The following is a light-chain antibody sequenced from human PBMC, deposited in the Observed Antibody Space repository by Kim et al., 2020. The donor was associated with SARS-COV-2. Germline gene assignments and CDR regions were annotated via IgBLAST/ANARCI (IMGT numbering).Light chain of an antibody. CDR1: QDITNC. Sequence: IQMTQSPSSLSASVGDRVTITCQASQDITNCLNWYQQRPGKAPRLLIYDASTLEAGVPSRFRGSGSGTEFTFTITSLQPEDVATYYCQQCAHPNSLGQGTKLEI. CDR2: DAS. CDR3: QQCAHPNS. V-gene: IGKV1-33*01. J-gene: IGKJ2*01.